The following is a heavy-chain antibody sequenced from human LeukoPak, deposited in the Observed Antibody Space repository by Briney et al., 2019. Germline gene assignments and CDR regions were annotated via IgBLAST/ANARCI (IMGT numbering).Heavy chain of an antibody. Sequence: GASVKVSCKASGGTFSSYAISWVRQAPGQGLEWMGGNIPIFGTANYAQKFQGRVTITADESTSTAYTELSSLRSEDTAVYYCARDQAKYYDSSGYYSNWGQGTLVTVSS. CDR2: NIPIFGTA. CDR1: GGTFSSYA. J-gene: IGHJ4*02. CDR3: ARDQAKYYDSSGYYSN. V-gene: IGHV1-69*13. D-gene: IGHD3-22*01.